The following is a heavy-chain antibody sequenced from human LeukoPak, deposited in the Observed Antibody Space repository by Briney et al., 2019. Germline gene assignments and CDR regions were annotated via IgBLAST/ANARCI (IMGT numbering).Heavy chain of an antibody. CDR1: GFTFNTYN. D-gene: IGHD3-3*01. CDR2: ITSSSSYI. J-gene: IGHJ4*02. Sequence: GGSLRLSCAASGFTFNTYNMNWVRQAPGQGLEWVSSITSSSSYIYYADSVKGRSTISRDNAKNSLYLQMNSLRAEDTAVYYCARLREIPVFGVVTKSTSYFDYWGQGTLVTVSS. V-gene: IGHV3-21*01. CDR3: ARLREIPVFGVVTKSTSYFDY.